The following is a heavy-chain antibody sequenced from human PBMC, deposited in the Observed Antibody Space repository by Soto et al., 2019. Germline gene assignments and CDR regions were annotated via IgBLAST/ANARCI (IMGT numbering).Heavy chain of an antibody. CDR1: GFDFSKYA. D-gene: IGHD3-10*01. Sequence: QEQLVESGGGVVQTGRSLRLSCAVSGFDFSKYAIHWVRQAPGKGLEWVAVISIDGSYTYYPDSVKGRFTVSRDNSNDMVYLQMNSLRVEDTAVYFCAKDHMGNYGSGSYFSTWGQGTMGTVSS. V-gene: IGHV3-30*18. J-gene: IGHJ3*01. CDR3: AKDHMGNYGSGSYFST. CDR2: ISIDGSYT.